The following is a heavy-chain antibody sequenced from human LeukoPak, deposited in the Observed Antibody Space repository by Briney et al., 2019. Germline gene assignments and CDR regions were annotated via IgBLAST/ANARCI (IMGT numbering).Heavy chain of an antibody. CDR2: IYYSGST. V-gene: IGHV4-59*08. CDR3: ATERGRYCSSTSCSMANAFDI. Sequence: SETLSLTCTVSGVSISSYYWSWIRQPPGKGLEWIGYIYYSGSTNYSPSLKSRVTISVDTSKNQFSLKLSSVTAADTAVYYCATERGRYCSSTSCSMANAFDIWGQGTMVTVSS. D-gene: IGHD2-2*01. CDR1: GVSISSYY. J-gene: IGHJ3*02.